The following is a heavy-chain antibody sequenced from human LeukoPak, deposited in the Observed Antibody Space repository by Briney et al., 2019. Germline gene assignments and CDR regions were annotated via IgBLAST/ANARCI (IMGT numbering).Heavy chain of an antibody. CDR3: ARLAAAGQYYYYGMDV. CDR2: ISSSSSYI. Sequence: GGSLRLSCVASGFTFSSYSMNWVRQAPGKGLEWVSSISSSSSYIYYADSVKGRFTISRDNAKNSLYLQMNSLRAEDTAVYYCARLAAAGQYYYYGMDVWGQGTTVTVSS. J-gene: IGHJ6*02. D-gene: IGHD6-13*01. CDR1: GFTFSSYS. V-gene: IGHV3-21*01.